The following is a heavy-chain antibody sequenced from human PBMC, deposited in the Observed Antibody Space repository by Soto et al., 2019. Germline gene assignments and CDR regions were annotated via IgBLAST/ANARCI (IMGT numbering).Heavy chain of an antibody. CDR3: GGGGQHVIYIVVVPAIHGYFVF. Sequence: SETLSLTCAVYGGSFSGYYCSWIRQPPWKGLEWIGEINHSGSTNYNPSLKSRVTISVDTSKNQFSLKLSSVTAADTAVYYCGGGGQHVIYIVVVPAIHGYFVFLGQGTLVTVSS. V-gene: IGHV4-34*01. CDR1: GGSFSGYY. CDR2: INHSGST. D-gene: IGHD2-21*02. J-gene: IGHJ4*03.